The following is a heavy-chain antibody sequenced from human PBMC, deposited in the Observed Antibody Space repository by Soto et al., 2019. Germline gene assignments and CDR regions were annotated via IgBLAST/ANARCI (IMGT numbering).Heavy chain of an antibody. Sequence: ASVKVSCKASGYTFTSYGISWVRQAPGQGLEWMGWISAYNGNTNYAQKLQGRVTMTTDTSTSTAYMELRSLRAEDTAVYYCARDRVESGYPEYFQHWGQGTLVTVSS. CDR3: ARDRVESGYPEYFQH. CDR1: GYTFTSYG. D-gene: IGHD3-22*01. J-gene: IGHJ1*01. V-gene: IGHV1-18*01. CDR2: ISAYNGNT.